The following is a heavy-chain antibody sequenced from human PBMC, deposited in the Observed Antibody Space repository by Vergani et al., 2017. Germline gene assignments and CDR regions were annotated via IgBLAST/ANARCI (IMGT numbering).Heavy chain of an antibody. D-gene: IGHD6-19*01. J-gene: IGHJ4*02. Sequence: QVQLQQWGAGLLKPSETLSLTCAVYGGSFSGYYWSWIRQPPGKGLEWIGEINHSGSTNYNPSLKSRVTISVDTSKNQFSLKLSSVTAADTAVYYCARAIRGWSSLDYWGQGTLVTVSS. V-gene: IGHV4-34*01. CDR1: GGSFSGYY. CDR3: ARAIRGWSSLDY. CDR2: INHSGST.